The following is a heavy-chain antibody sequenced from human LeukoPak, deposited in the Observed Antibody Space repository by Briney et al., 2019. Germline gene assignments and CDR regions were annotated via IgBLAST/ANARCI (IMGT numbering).Heavy chain of an antibody. CDR1: GFTFSSYG. D-gene: IGHD2-15*01. V-gene: IGHV3-30*02. CDR3: ARARYCSGGSCHRGFDP. Sequence: GGSLRLSCAASGFTFSSYGMHWVRQAPGKGLEWVAFIRYDGSNKYYAHSVKGRFTISRDNPKNTLYLQMNSLRAEDTAVYYCARARYCSGGSCHRGFDPWGQGTLVTVSS. CDR2: IRYDGSNK. J-gene: IGHJ5*02.